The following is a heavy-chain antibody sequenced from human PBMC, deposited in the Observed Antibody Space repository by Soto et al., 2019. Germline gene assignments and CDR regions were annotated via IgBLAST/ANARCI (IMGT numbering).Heavy chain of an antibody. J-gene: IGHJ6*02. CDR3: GRGRVAAPYYYYYGMDV. CDR2: IYYSGST. V-gene: IGHV4-59*12. CDR1: GGSISSYY. D-gene: IGHD6-13*01. Sequence: SETLSLTCTVSGGSISSYYWSWIRQPPGKGLEWIGYIYYSGSTNYNPSLKSRVTISVDTSKNQFSLKLSSVTAADTAVYYCGRGRVAAPYYYYYGMDVWGQGTTVTVSS.